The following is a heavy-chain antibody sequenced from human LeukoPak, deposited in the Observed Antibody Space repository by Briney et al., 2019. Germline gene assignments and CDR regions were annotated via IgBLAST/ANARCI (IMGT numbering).Heavy chain of an antibody. V-gene: IGHV3-7*04. CDR2: IKQDGSKK. D-gene: IGHD5-24*01. J-gene: IGHJ4*02. CDR3: TRVGYIDEGIDY. CDR1: GFTFSSYA. Sequence: GSLRLSCAASGFTFSSYAMTWVRQAPGKGLEWVANIKQDGSKKSYVDSVKGRFTISRDNAKNSLYLQMNSLRAEDTAIYYCTRVGYIDEGIDYWGRGTLVTVSS.